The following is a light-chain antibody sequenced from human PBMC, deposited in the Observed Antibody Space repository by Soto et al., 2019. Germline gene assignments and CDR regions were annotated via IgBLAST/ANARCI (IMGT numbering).Light chain of an antibody. Sequence: EIVLTQSPATLSLSPGERATLSCRASQSISSYLAWYQQKPGQAPRLLIYYAFNKATGIPARFSGSGSGTDFTLPISSLEPEYYEVYDCKQRSDWPPYTFGQGTKLEIK. V-gene: IGKV3-11*01. CDR3: KQRSDWPPYT. J-gene: IGKJ2*01. CDR1: QSISSY. CDR2: YAF.